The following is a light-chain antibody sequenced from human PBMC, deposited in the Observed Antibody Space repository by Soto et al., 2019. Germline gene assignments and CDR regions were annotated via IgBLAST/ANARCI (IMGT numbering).Light chain of an antibody. CDR1: QGISNY. CDR3: KQYNSCSRT. J-gene: IGKJ1*01. CDR2: AAS. Sequence: DIQMTQSPSSLSASVGDRVTITCRASQGISNYLAWFQQKPGKAPKSLMYAASSLQSVVPSKFNGSGSGTDFTLPISSLEPEDFATCCCKQYNSCSRTLGQRTKLAIK. V-gene: IGKV1-16*02.